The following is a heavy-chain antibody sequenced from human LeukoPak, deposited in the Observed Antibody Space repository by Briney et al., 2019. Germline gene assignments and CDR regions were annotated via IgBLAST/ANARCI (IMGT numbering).Heavy chain of an antibody. CDR2: IYYSGST. CDR1: GGSISSYY. Sequence: PSETLSLTCTVSGGSISSYYWSWIRQPPGKGLEWIGYIYYSGSTNYNPSLKSRVTISVDTSKNQFSLKLSFVTAADTAVYYCASSMYYDFWSGHNWFDPWGQGTLVTVSS. CDR3: ASSMYYDFWSGHNWFDP. D-gene: IGHD3-3*01. J-gene: IGHJ5*02. V-gene: IGHV4-59*01.